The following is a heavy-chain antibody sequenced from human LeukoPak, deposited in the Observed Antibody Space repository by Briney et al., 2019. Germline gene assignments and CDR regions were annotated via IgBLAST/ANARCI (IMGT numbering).Heavy chain of an antibody. CDR2: ISSSSDYI. J-gene: IGHJ4*02. V-gene: IGHV3-21*04. Sequence: GGSLRLSCAASGFTFSSYSMNWVRQAPGKGLEWVSSISSSSDYINYADSVKGRFTISRDNAKNSLYLQMNSLRADDTAVYFCARDSTWLLDYWGQGTLITVSS. CDR3: ARDSTWLLDY. CDR1: GFTFSSYS. D-gene: IGHD6-19*01.